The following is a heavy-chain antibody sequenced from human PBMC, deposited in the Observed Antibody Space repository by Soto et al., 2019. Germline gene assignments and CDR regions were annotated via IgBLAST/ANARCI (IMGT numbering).Heavy chain of an antibody. Sequence: PSETLSLTCTVSGGSISSYYWSWIRQSPGKGLEWIGYIYYSGSTTYNPSLKSRVTISVDTSKNQFSLKLSSVTAADTAVYYCARVKGSGYHNWFDPWGQGTLVTVSS. CDR1: GGSISSYY. CDR2: IYYSGST. J-gene: IGHJ5*02. D-gene: IGHD3-22*01. CDR3: ARVKGSGYHNWFDP. V-gene: IGHV4-59*01.